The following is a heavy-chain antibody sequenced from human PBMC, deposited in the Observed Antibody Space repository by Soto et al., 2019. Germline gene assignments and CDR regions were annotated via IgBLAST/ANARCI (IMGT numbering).Heavy chain of an antibody. CDR1: GDTFNFYT. J-gene: IGHJ4*02. V-gene: IGHV1-69*02. D-gene: IGHD3-10*01. CDR3: ATNYGSGSAHFDN. CDR2: IIPMLGMS. Sequence: QVQLVQSGAEVKKPGSSVKVSCTASGDTFNFYTISWVRQAPGQGLEWMGRIIPMLGMSNYAQNFQGRVTMIADKSTSTAYMEWSRLRSEDTALYYCATNYGSGSAHFDNWGQGTLVTVSS.